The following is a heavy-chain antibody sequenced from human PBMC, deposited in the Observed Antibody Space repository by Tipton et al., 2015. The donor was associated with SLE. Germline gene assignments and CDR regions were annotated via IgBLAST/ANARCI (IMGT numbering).Heavy chain of an antibody. CDR2: IYSGGST. J-gene: IGHJ5*02. D-gene: IGHD3-10*01. V-gene: IGHV3-53*01. CDR1: GFTVSSNY. Sequence: SLRLSCAASGFTVSSNYMSWVRQAPGKGLEWVSVIYSGGSTYYADSVKGRFTISRDNSKNTLYLQMNSLRAEDTAVYYCAKDRGAGLPNWFDPWGQGTLVTVSS. CDR3: AKDRGAGLPNWFDP.